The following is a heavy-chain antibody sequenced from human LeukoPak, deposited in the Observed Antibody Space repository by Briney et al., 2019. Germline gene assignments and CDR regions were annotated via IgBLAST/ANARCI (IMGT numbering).Heavy chain of an antibody. Sequence: GASVKVSCKASGYTFTNYYIHWVRQAPGQGLEWMGIINPSGSSTSYAQKFQGRVTMTRDTSTSTVYMELGSLRSEDTAVYYCAGGTTNTKGAFDMWGQGTMVTVSS. CDR1: GYTFTNYY. CDR2: INPSGSST. D-gene: IGHD2-8*01. CDR3: AGGTTNTKGAFDM. V-gene: IGHV1-46*01. J-gene: IGHJ3*02.